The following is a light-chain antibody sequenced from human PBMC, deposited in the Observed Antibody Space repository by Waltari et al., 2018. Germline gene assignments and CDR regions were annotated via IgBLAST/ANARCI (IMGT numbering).Light chain of an antibody. CDR3: HAAADNNWF. V-gene: IGLV3-27*01. J-gene: IGLJ2*01. CDR1: VLAEKY. CDR2: KDT. Sequence: YDLTQPSSVSVSPGQTATITCSGDVLAEKYVRWFQQKPGQAPTLILYKDTERPSGIPGRFSGSSTGCTVTLTIRGALLEDEADYHCHAAADNNWFFGGGTKLTVL.